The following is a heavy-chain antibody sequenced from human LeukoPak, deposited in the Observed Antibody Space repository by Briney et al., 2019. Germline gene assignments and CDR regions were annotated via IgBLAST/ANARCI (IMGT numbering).Heavy chain of an antibody. CDR3: ARGGGDPRFDY. V-gene: IGHV4-34*01. D-gene: IGHD4-17*01. CDR2: INHSGST. CDR1: GGSFSGYY. Sequence: SETLSLTCAVYGGSFSGYYWSWIRQPPGKGLEWIGEINHSGSTYYNPSLKSRVTISVDRSKNQFSLKLSSVTAADTAVYYCARGGGDPRFDYWGQGTLVTVSS. J-gene: IGHJ4*02.